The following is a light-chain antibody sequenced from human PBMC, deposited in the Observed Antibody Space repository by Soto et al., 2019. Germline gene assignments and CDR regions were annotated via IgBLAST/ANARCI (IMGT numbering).Light chain of an antibody. CDR2: YMS. CDR1: QYVGSR. Sequence: EIVLTQSPATLSSSPGETAILSCRASQYVGSRLAWYQHKPGQAPRLLIYYMSKRATGIPARFSGSGSGTDFTLTISSLAPDVFAIYYCHQRQSWPRTFGQGTKVEI. V-gene: IGKV3-11*01. J-gene: IGKJ1*01. CDR3: HQRQSWPRT.